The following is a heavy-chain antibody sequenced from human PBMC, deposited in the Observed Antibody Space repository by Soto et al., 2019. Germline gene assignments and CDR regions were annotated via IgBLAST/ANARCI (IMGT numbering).Heavy chain of an antibody. CDR1: GITFSIYA. V-gene: IGHV3-23*01. J-gene: IGHJ4*02. CDR2: ISGSGDST. Sequence: PGGSLRLSYEASGITFSIYAMSWVRQAPGKGLEWVSAISGSGDSTYYADSVRGRFTISRDNSKNTLDLQMNSLRAEDTAVYYCAKVCCDYGYFDYWGQGALVTVSS. D-gene: IGHD4-17*01. CDR3: AKVCCDYGYFDY.